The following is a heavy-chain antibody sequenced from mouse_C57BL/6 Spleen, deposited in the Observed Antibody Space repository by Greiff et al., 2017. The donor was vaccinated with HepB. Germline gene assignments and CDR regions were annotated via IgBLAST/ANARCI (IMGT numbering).Heavy chain of an antibody. CDR2: IYPGDGDT. CDR3: ANYYGSSYGYFDV. V-gene: IGHV1-82*01. J-gene: IGHJ1*03. CDR1: GYAFSSSW. Sequence: VQLQQSGPELVKPGASVKISCKASGYAFSSSWMNWVKQRPGKGLEWIGRIYPGDGDTNYNGKFKGKATLTADKSSSTAYMQLSSLTSEASAVYFCANYYGSSYGYFDVWGRGTTVTVAS. D-gene: IGHD1-1*01.